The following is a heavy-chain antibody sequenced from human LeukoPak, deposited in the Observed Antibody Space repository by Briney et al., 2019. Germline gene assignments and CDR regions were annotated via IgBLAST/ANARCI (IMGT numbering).Heavy chain of an antibody. CDR1: SSLY. CDR2: LHTGVGT. J-gene: IGHJ4*02. Sequence: GGSLRLSCTAVSSLYMSWVRQPPGRGLEWVSTLHTGVGTYYADSVRGRFNVSRDNSKNTLYLHMNTLRAEDTAVYFCATSLKYATFDYWGQGTLVTVSS. D-gene: IGHD2-2*01. CDR3: ATSLKYATFDY. V-gene: IGHV3-66*01.